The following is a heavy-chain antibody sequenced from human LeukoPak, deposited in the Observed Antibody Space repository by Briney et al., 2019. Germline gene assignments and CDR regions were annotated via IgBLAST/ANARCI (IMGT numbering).Heavy chain of an antibody. CDR2: ISSSGSTI. CDR1: GGSFSDYY. Sequence: LSLTCAVYGGSFSDYYMSWIRQAPGKGLEWVSYISSSGSTIYYADSVKGRFTISRDNAKNSLYLQMNSLRAEDTAVYYCARDLYSSGWYSDYWGQGTLVTVSS. D-gene: IGHD6-19*01. V-gene: IGHV3-11*01. CDR3: ARDLYSSGWYSDY. J-gene: IGHJ4*02.